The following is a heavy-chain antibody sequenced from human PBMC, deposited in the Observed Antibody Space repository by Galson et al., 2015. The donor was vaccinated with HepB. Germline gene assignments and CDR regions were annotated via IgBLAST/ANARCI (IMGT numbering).Heavy chain of an antibody. CDR3: ARALTTYCGGDCSNWYFDL. CDR1: GGTFSSYA. D-gene: IGHD2-21*02. Sequence: SVKVSCKASGGTFSSYAISWVRQAPGQGLEWMGGIIPIFGIANYAQKFQGRVTITADESTSTAYMELSSLRSEDTAVYYCARALTTYCGGDCSNWYFDLWGRGTLVTVSS. V-gene: IGHV1-69*13. CDR2: IIPIFGIA. J-gene: IGHJ2*01.